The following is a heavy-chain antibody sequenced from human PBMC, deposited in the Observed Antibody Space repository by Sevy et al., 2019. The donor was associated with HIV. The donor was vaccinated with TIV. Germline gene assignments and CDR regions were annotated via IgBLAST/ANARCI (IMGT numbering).Heavy chain of an antibody. D-gene: IGHD3-10*01. CDR2: ISYDGSNK. J-gene: IGHJ6*02. CDR3: ARDPGVTPYYYYYGMDV. Sequence: GGSLRLSCAASGFTFSSYAMHWVRQAPGKGLEWVAVISYDGSNKYYADSVKGRFTISRANSKNTLYLQMNSLRAEDTAVYYCARDPGVTPYYYYYGMDVWGQGTTVTVSS. CDR1: GFTFSSYA. V-gene: IGHV3-30*04.